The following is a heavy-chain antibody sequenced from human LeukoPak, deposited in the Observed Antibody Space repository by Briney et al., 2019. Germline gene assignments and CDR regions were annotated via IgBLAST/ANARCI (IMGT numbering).Heavy chain of an antibody. CDR3: ARVSGRAFDI. Sequence: PSETLSLTCNVSGYSISTGYYWDWIRQPPGKGLEWIGSIYHSGSTYYNPSLKSRVTISVDTSKNQFSLKLSSVTAADTAVCYCARVSGRAFDIWGQGTMVTVSS. CDR2: IYHSGST. J-gene: IGHJ3*02. CDR1: GYSISTGYY. V-gene: IGHV4-38-2*02. D-gene: IGHD3-10*01.